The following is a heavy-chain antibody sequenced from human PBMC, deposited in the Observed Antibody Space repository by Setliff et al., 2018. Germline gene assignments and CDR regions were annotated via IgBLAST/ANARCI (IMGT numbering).Heavy chain of an antibody. CDR3: SRLVRFCTKISCQRLLGDDY. CDR2: ISVYTGNT. CDR1: GYTFSHSG. D-gene: IGHD2-2*01. Sequence: ASVKVSCKASGYTFSHSGITWVRQAPGQGLEWMGWISVYTGNTNYAPKFQDRITMTTDTSTSTAYLEFKSLRSDDTAIYYCSRLVRFCTKISCQRLLGDDYWGQGALVTVSS. J-gene: IGHJ4*02. V-gene: IGHV1-18*01.